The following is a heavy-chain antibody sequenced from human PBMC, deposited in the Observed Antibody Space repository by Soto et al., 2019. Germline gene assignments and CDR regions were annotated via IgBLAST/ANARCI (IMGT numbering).Heavy chain of an antibody. CDR3: AREKVGTTSFDN. J-gene: IGHJ4*02. CDR2: IYPSVSS. V-gene: IGHV4-38-2*02. Sequence: SETLSLTCSVSGFAISRGYYWSWVRQPPGKGLEWIGSIYPSVSSYHNPSLATRLRLSIDTSKNQFTLNLTSVTAADTALYFCAREKVGTTSFDNWGQGIQVTVSS. CDR1: GFAISRGYY. D-gene: IGHD1-1*01.